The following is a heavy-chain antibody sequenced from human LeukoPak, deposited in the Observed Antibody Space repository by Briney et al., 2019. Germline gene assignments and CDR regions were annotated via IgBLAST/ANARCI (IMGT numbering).Heavy chain of an antibody. J-gene: IGHJ4*02. CDR1: GFTFSSYG. Sequence: GGSLRLSCAASGFTFSSYGMHWVRQAPGKGLEWVAVISYDGSNKYYADSVKGRFTISRDNSKNTLYLQMNSLRAEDTAVYYCAAGGHFDYWGQGTLVTVSS. V-gene: IGHV3-30*03. CDR3: AAGGHFDY. CDR2: ISYDGSNK. D-gene: IGHD3-16*01.